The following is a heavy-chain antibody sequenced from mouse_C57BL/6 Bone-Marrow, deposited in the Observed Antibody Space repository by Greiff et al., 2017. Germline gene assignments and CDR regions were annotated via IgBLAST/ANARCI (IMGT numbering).Heavy chain of an antibody. CDR1: GFSLSTSGMG. J-gene: IGHJ2*01. V-gene: IGHV8-12*01. CDR3: ARRREGYYFDD. Sequence: QVTLKESGPGILQSSQTLSLTCSFSGFSLSTSGMGVSWIRQPSGKGLEWLAHIYWDDDKRYNPSLKSRLTTSKDTSRNQAFLNITSVDTADIATYYCARRREGYYFDDWGKGTTLTVSS. CDR2: IYWDDDK.